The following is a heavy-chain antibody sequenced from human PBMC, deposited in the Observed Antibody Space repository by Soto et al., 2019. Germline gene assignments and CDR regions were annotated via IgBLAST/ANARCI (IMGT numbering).Heavy chain of an antibody. CDR3: ARYLGYYDSSGYKN. CDR2: INAGNGNT. J-gene: IGHJ4*02. CDR1: GYTFTSYA. D-gene: IGHD3-22*01. V-gene: IGHV1-3*01. Sequence: ASVKVSCKASGYTFTSYAMHWVRQAPGQRLEWMGWINAGNGNTKYSQKLQGRVTITRDTSASTAYMELSSLRSEDTAVYYCARYLGYYDSSGYKNWGQGTLVTVSS.